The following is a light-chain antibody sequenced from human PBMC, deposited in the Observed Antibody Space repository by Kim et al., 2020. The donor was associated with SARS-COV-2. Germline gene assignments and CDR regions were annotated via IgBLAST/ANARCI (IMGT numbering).Light chain of an antibody. Sequence: LTPGERATLSCRASQSVSSSYLAWYQQKPGQAPRLLIYGASSRATGIPDRFSGSGSGTDFTLTISRLEPEDFAIYYCQQYGSSPYTFGQGTKLEI. J-gene: IGKJ2*01. CDR1: QSVSSSY. CDR3: QQYGSSPYT. CDR2: GAS. V-gene: IGKV3-20*01.